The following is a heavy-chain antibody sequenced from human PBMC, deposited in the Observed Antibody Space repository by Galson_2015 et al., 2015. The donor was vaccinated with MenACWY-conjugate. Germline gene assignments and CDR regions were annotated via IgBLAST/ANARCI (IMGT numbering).Heavy chain of an antibody. CDR3: AKDKIYFGSGSYLYYFDY. CDR2: MRYDGSDG. V-gene: IGHV3-30*02. D-gene: IGHD3-10*01. Sequence: SLRLSCATSGFTFSAYGVHWVRQAPGKGLEWLAFMRYDGSDGTYADSVKGRFIISRDDSRRTLSLRMNNLTTEDTAVYFCAKDKIYFGSGSYLYYFDYWGQGTLVTVSS. J-gene: IGHJ4*02. CDR1: GFTFSAYG.